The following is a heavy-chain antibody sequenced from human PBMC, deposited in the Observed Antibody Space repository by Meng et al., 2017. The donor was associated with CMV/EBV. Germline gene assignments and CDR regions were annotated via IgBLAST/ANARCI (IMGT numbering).Heavy chain of an antibody. CDR3: ARDAAGIAAAGSDFSAY. J-gene: IGHJ4*02. Sequence: GESLKISCAASGFTFSSYSMNWVRQAPGKGLEWVSYISSSSSTIYYADSVKGRFTISRDNAKNSLYLQMNSLRAEDTAVYYCARDAAGIAAAGSDFSAYWGQGTLVTVSS. CDR2: ISSSSSTI. V-gene: IGHV3-48*04. CDR1: GFTFSSYS. D-gene: IGHD6-13*01.